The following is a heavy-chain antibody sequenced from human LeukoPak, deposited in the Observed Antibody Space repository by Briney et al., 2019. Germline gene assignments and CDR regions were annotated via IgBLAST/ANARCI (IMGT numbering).Heavy chain of an antibody. V-gene: IGHV1-69*06. D-gene: IGHD5-24*01. CDR1: GGTFSSYA. J-gene: IGHJ6*03. CDR2: IIPIFGTA. Sequence: SVKVSCKASGGTFSSYAISWVRQAPGQGLEWMGGIIPIFGTANYAQKFQGRVTITADKSTSTAYMELSSLRSEDTAVYYCARGGDGYNLRNYYYMDVWGKGTTVTVSS. CDR3: ARGGDGYNLRNYYYMDV.